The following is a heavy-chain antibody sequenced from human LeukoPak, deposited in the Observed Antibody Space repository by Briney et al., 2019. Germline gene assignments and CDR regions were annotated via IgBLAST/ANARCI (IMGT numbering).Heavy chain of an antibody. CDR1: GFTFSSYA. J-gene: IGHJ6*03. D-gene: IGHD3-22*01. CDR2: ISGSAVNT. CDR3: AKKRDVAIIVVIPLDMDV. Sequence: PGGSLRLSCAAAGFTFSSYAMSWVRQAPGKGLEWVSAISGSAVNTYYADSVKGRFTISRDNSKNTLYLQMNSLRAEDTAVYYCAKKRDVAIIVVIPLDMDVWGKGTTVTVSS. V-gene: IGHV3-23*01.